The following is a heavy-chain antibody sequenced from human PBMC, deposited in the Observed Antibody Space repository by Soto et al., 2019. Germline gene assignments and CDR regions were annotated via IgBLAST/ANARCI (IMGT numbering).Heavy chain of an antibody. J-gene: IGHJ6*02. CDR1: GYAFSSYW. CDR3: AARLGV. V-gene: IGHV3-7*01. Sequence: GGSLRVCCAGCGYAFSSYWMSWGRQAPGKGREWVANIKQDGSEKYYVDSVKGRFTISRENAKNSLYLQTNSLSAEDTAVYYCAARLGVWGHGTTVTVSS. CDR2: IKQDGSEK.